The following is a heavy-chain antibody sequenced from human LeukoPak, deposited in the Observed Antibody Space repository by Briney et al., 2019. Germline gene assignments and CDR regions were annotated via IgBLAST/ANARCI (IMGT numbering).Heavy chain of an antibody. CDR3: ARGGAQWELLIDY. Sequence: GGALGLSCAASGFTFSRDWITWGRPAAGKGLEGVANIKEDGSAKYYVDSVKGRFTISRDNAKNSLYLQMNSLRVEDTAVYYCARGGAQWELLIDYWGQGTLVTVSS. D-gene: IGHD1-26*01. J-gene: IGHJ4*02. V-gene: IGHV3-7*02. CDR2: IKEDGSAK. CDR1: GFTFSRDW.